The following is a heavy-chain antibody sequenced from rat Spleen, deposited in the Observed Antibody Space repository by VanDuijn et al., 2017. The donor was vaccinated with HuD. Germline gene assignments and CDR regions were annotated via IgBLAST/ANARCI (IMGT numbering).Heavy chain of an antibody. V-gene: IGHV5S23*01. J-gene: IGHJ3*01. CDR2: ISTGGGNT. CDR1: GFTFSNYD. D-gene: IGHD1-2*01. Sequence: EVQLVESGGGLVQPGRSLKLSCAASGFTFSNYDMAWVRQAPTKGLEWVASISTGGGNTYYRDSVKGRFTISRDNVKSSLYLQMDSLRSEDTATYYCTTGGAAINWFAYWGQGTLVTVSS. CDR3: TTGGAAINWFAY.